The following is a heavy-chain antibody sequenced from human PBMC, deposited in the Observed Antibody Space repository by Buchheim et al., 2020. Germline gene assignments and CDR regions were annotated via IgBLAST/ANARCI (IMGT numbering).Heavy chain of an antibody. CDR2: INGINDI. D-gene: IGHD3-22*01. V-gene: IGHV3-48*02. CDR1: GFTFSSYQ. J-gene: IGHJ4*02. CDR3: ANYDSSGYPY. Sequence: EVQLVESGGGLVQPGGSLSLSCAASGFTFSSYQMIWVRQAPGKGLEWVSYINGINDIYHADSVKGRFSISRDNARNSLYLQMNSLRDEDTAVYYCANYDSSGYPYWGQGTL.